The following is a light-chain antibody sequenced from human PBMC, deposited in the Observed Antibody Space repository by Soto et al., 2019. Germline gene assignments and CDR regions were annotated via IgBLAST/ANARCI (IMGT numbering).Light chain of an antibody. J-gene: IGLJ2*01. CDR2: RSS. Sequence: SYELTQPPSVSVAPGKTARITCGGSNIGSKSVHWYQQKPGQVPALVISRSSDRPSGIPERFYGSNSGNTATLAISRVEAGDEADFYCQVWDSSRDLVVFGGGTKLTVL. CDR1: NIGSKS. V-gene: IGLV3-21*04. CDR3: QVWDSSRDLVV.